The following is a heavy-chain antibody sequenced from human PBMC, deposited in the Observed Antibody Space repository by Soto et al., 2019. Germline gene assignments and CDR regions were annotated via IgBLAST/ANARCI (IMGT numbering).Heavy chain of an antibody. Sequence: SETLSLTCAVYGGSFSGYYWSWIRQPPGKGLEWIGEINHSGSTNYNPSLKSRVTISVDTSKNQFSLKLSSVTAADTAVYYCARGSDYDDYGRYAFDIWGQGTMVTVSS. CDR3: ARGSDYDDYGRYAFDI. D-gene: IGHD4-17*01. J-gene: IGHJ3*02. CDR2: INHSGST. V-gene: IGHV4-34*01. CDR1: GGSFSGYY.